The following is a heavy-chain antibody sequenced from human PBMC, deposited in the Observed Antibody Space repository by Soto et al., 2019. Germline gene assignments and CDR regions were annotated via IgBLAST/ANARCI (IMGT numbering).Heavy chain of an antibody. CDR2: INVGNGNT. CDR3: ARDRDDFWSFDI. V-gene: IGHV1-3*01. Sequence: QVQLVQSGAEVKKPGASVKVSCKASGYIFTSYAMHWVRQAPGQRLEWMGWINVGNGNTKYSQKFQGSVTITRDTSASTVYMELSSLRSEDTAVYYCARDRDDFWSFDIWGQGTMVTVSS. CDR1: GYIFTSYA. D-gene: IGHD3-3*01. J-gene: IGHJ3*02.